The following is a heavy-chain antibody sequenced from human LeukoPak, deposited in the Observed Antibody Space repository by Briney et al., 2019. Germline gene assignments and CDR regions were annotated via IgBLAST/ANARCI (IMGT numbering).Heavy chain of an antibody. Sequence: ASVKVSCKASGGTFSSYAISWVRQAPGQGLEWMGGIIPIFGTANYAQKFQGRVTITADESTSTAYMELSSLRSEDTAVYYCARAGYSSGCYRCFDYWGQGTLVTASS. D-gene: IGHD6-19*01. CDR1: GGTFSSYA. J-gene: IGHJ4*02. CDR2: IIPIFGTA. V-gene: IGHV1-69*13. CDR3: ARAGYSSGCYRCFDY.